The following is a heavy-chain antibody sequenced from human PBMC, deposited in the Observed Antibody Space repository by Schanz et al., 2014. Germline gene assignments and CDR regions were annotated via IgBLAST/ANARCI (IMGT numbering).Heavy chain of an antibody. J-gene: IGHJ5*02. V-gene: IGHV3-15*01. Sequence: VQLLESGGGLVQPGGSLRLSCVVSGFTFTNAWMSWVRQAPGKGLEWVGRIKSNTDGGTTDYATPVKGRFTISRDDSKNTLYLQMNSLKSEDTAVYYCTSMATIPRNWFDPWGQGTLVTVSS. CDR1: GFTFTNAW. D-gene: IGHD2-2*02. CDR2: IKSNTDGGTT. CDR3: TSMATIPRNWFDP.